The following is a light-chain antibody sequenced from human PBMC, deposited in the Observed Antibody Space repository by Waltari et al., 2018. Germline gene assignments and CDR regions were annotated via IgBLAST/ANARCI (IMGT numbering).Light chain of an antibody. J-gene: IGKJ4*01. CDR1: QDISNW. V-gene: IGKV1-12*01. Sequence: GDRITITWRASQDISNWLAWFQQKPGRAPNLLIYSASRLQSGVPSRFSGSGSGTDFTLTISSLQPEDFATYFCQQAKGFPLTFGGGTRVDLK. CDR2: SAS. CDR3: QQAKGFPLT.